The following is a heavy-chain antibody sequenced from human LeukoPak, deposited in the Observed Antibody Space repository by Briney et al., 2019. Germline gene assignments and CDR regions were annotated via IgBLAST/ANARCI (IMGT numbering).Heavy chain of an antibody. J-gene: IGHJ4*02. CDR3: ARDQHNWNADY. CDR2: ISDSGGNT. D-gene: IGHD1-20*01. V-gene: IGHV3-23*01. Sequence: RTGGSLRLSCAASGFTFSYYAMSWVRQAPGKGLEWVSVISDSGGNTHYADSVRGRFTISRDNSKNTLYLQMNSLRAEDTAVYYCARDQHNWNADYWGQGTLVTVSS. CDR1: GFTFSYYA.